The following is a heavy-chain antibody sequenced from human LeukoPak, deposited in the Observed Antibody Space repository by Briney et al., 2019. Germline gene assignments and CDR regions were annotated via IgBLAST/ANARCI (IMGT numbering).Heavy chain of an antibody. CDR1: GYTFTSYY. D-gene: IGHD3-10*01. J-gene: IGHJ5*02. Sequence: ASVKVSCKASGYTFTSYYMHWVRQAPGQGLEWMGIINPSGGSTSYAQKFQGRVTMTRDTSINTAYMELSSLTSDDTALYYCARVNDGGVWFDPWGQGTLVTVSS. CDR2: INPSGGST. CDR3: ARVNDGGVWFDP. V-gene: IGHV1-46*01.